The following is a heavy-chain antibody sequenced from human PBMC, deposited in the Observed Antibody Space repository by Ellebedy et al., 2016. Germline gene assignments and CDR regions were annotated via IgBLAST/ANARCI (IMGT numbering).Heavy chain of an antibody. CDR3: ARVLSGFDGHFDY. J-gene: IGHJ4*02. CDR1: GFTFSSYG. Sequence: GESLKISXAASGFTFSSYGMHWVRQAPGKGLEWVAVISYDGSNKYYADSVKGRFTISRDNSKNSLYLQMNSLRDEDTAVYYCARVLSGFDGHFDYWGQGTLVTVSS. CDR2: ISYDGSNK. D-gene: IGHD3-3*01. V-gene: IGHV3-30*03.